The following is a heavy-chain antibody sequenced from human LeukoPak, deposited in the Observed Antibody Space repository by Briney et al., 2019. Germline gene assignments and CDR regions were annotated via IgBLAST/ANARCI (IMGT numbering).Heavy chain of an antibody. Sequence: GGSLRLSCAASRFTFSNYWMQWVRQAPGKGLEWVANINQDGSAKYYVDSVKGRFTISKDSAKNSLYLQMNSLRVDDTAVYYCTRGDPDFWGQGTLVTVSS. D-gene: IGHD3-3*01. CDR2: INQDGSAK. J-gene: IGHJ4*02. V-gene: IGHV3-7*01. CDR1: RFTFSNYW. CDR3: TRGDPDF.